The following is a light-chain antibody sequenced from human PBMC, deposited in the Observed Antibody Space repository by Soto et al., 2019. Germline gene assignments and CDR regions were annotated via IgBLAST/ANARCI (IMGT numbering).Light chain of an antibody. Sequence: EIVLTQSPATLSLSPGERVTLSCRASQSVSSDLAWYQHKPGQAPRLLIYAASTGATGIPARFSGGGSGTDFTLTISRLEPEDFAVYYCQQFSSYPLTFGGGTKVDIK. CDR2: AAS. CDR3: QQFSSYPLT. J-gene: IGKJ4*01. V-gene: IGKV3-11*01. CDR1: QSVSSD.